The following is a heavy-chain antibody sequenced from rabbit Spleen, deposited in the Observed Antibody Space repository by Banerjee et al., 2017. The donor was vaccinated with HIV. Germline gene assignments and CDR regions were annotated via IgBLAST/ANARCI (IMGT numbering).Heavy chain of an antibody. CDR3: AEDSGSSFSSYGMDL. D-gene: IGHD8-1*01. J-gene: IGHJ6*01. CDR1: GVSFSGNSY. CDR2: MYTGTSGFP. Sequence: QSLEESGGDLVKPGASLTLTCIASGVSFSGNSYMCWVRQAPGKGLEWIVCMYTGTSGFPFFASWAKGRFTISKTPSTTVTLQMTSLTAADTATFFCAEDSGSSFSSYGMDLWGPGTLVTVS. V-gene: IGHV1S40*01.